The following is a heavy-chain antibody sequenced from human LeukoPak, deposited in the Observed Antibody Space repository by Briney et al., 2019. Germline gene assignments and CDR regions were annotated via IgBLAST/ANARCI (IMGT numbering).Heavy chain of an antibody. CDR1: GGSFSGYY. Sequence: SETLSLTCAVYGGSFSGYYWSWIRQPPGKGLEWIGEINHSGSTNYNPSLKSRVTISVDTSKNQFSLKLSSVTAADTAVYYCAKSGYSSSWYVPPDLWGQGTLVTVSS. D-gene: IGHD6-13*01. V-gene: IGHV4-34*01. J-gene: IGHJ5*02. CDR2: INHSGST. CDR3: AKSGYSSSWYVPPDL.